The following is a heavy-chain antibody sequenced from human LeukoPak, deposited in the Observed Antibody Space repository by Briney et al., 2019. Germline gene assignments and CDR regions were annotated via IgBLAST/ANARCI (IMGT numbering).Heavy chain of an antibody. V-gene: IGHV3-20*04. CDR3: ASLGYCSGGSCYGRRDY. CDR1: GFTFDDYG. Sequence: GGSLRLSCAASGFTFDDYGMSWVRQAPGKGLEWVSGINWNGGSTGYADSVKGRFTISRDNAKNSLYLQMNSLRAEDTALYYCASLGYCSGGSCYGRRDYWGQGTLVTVSS. J-gene: IGHJ4*02. CDR2: INWNGGST. D-gene: IGHD2-15*01.